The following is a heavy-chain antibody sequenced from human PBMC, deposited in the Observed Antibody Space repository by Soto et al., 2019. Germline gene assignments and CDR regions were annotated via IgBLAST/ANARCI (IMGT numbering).Heavy chain of an antibody. Sequence: ASVKVSCKASGYTFTSYDINWVRQATGQGLEWMGWMNPNSGNTGYAQKFQGRVTMTRNTSISTAYMELSSLRSEDTAVYYCARYPRAPAALPRGYYYYMDVWGKGTTVTVSS. CDR2: MNPNSGNT. CDR1: GYTFTSYD. D-gene: IGHD2-2*01. CDR3: ARYPRAPAALPRGYYYYMDV. J-gene: IGHJ6*03. V-gene: IGHV1-8*01.